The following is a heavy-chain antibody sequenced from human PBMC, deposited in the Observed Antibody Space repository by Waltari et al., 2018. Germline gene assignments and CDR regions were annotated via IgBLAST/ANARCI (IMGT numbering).Heavy chain of an antibody. D-gene: IGHD6-13*01. CDR1: GYTFSGYY. CDR2: IIPNSGGT. CDR3: ARGHLIAAKKTNWFDP. V-gene: IGHV1-2*06. Sequence: QVQLVQSGAEVRKPGASVKVSCETSGYTFSGYYIHWVRQAPGQGPEWMGRIIPNSGGTSYAQKFQARVTITADESASTAYMELSSLRSEDTAVYYCARGHLIAAKKTNWFDPWGQGTLVTVSS. J-gene: IGHJ5*02.